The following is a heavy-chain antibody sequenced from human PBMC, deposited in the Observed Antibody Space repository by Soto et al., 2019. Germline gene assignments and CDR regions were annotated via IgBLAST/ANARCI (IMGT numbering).Heavy chain of an antibody. Sequence: SDTLSLTFTVSGCAISSYYWSWIRQPPGKGLEWIGYIYYSGSTNYNPSLKSRVTISVDTSKNQFSLKLSSVTAADTAVYYCARVSGSSFYGMDVWGQGTTVIVSS. V-gene: IGHV4-59*01. CDR3: ARVSGSSFYGMDV. J-gene: IGHJ6*02. CDR2: IYYSGST. D-gene: IGHD1-26*01. CDR1: GCAISSYY.